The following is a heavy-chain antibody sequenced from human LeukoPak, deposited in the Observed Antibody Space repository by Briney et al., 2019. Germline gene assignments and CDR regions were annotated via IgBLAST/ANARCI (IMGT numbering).Heavy chain of an antibody. D-gene: IGHD3-3*01. CDR3: GRSGYYIYWFDP. CDR1: GGSISSSSYY. V-gene: IGHV4-39*01. CDR2: IYYSGTT. Sequence: SETLSLTCTVSGGSISSSSYYWGWIRQPPGKGLEWIGSIYYSGTTYYNPSLKSRVTISVDTSNNQFSLKLSSVTAADTAVYYCGRSGYYIYWFDPWGQGTLVTVSS. J-gene: IGHJ5*02.